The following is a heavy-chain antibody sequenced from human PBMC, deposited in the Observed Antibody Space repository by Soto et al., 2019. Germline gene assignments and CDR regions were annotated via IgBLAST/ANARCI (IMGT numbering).Heavy chain of an antibody. Sequence: GGSLRLSCAASGFTFSSYSMNWVRQAPGKGLEWVSSISSSSSYIYYADSVKGRFTISRDNAKNSLYLQMNSLRAEDTAVYYCARLGTYRVYSYGSFDYWGQGTLVTVSS. J-gene: IGHJ4*02. D-gene: IGHD5-18*01. CDR3: ARLGTYRVYSYGSFDY. V-gene: IGHV3-21*01. CDR1: GFTFSSYS. CDR2: ISSSSSYI.